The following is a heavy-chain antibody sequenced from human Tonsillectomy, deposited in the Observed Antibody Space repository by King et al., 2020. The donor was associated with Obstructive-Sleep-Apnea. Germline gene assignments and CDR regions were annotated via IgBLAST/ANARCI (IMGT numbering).Heavy chain of an antibody. CDR2: VSNDGKNE. CDR3: TRLRVAYDDLPL. CDR1: GFTFRTYG. D-gene: IGHD2-8*02. J-gene: IGHJ2*01. V-gene: IGHV3-30*04. Sequence: QVQLVESGGGVVQPGRSLTISCVGSGFTFRTYGLHWVRQPPGKGLEWVAGVSNDGKNEEYSDSVKGRFTISRDNSKNTLYLELNSLTAADTAVYYCTRLRVAYDDLPLWGRGTLVTVSS.